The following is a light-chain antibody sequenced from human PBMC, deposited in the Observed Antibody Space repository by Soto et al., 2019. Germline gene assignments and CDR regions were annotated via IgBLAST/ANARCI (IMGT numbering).Light chain of an antibody. V-gene: IGKV3-15*01. CDR1: QSINTK. J-gene: IGKJ1*01. CDR2: GAS. CDR3: QQYNNWPRT. Sequence: EIVMTQSPATLSVSPGEGATFSCRASQSINTKIAWYQLKPGQAPRLLIYGASTRATGIPARFSGSGSGTEFTLTITSLQSEDFAVYYCQQYNNWPRTFGQGTKVDI.